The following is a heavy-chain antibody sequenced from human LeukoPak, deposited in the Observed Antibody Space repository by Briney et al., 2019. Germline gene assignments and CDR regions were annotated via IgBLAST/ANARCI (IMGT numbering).Heavy chain of an antibody. CDR3: ARDQGWVITPDAFDI. D-gene: IGHD3-22*01. CDR2: ISSSSSYI. V-gene: IGHV3-21*01. J-gene: IGHJ3*02. CDR1: GFTFSSYS. Sequence: GGSLRLSCAASGFTFSSYSMNWVRQAPGKGLEWVSSISSSSSYIYYADSVKGRFTISRDNAKNSLYLQMNSLRAEDTAVYYCARDQGWVITPDAFDIWGQGTMVTVSS.